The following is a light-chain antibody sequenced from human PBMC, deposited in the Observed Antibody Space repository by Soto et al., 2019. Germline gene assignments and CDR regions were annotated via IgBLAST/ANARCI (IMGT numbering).Light chain of an antibody. V-gene: IGKV3-20*01. CDR3: QQYGNSPRT. J-gene: IGKJ4*01. CDR1: QSVTTNY. Sequence: EIVLTQSPGTLSLSPRERATLSCRASQSVTTNYLAWYQQRPGQAPRLPIYGASSRATGIPDRFSGSGSGADFTLTISRLEPEDFAVYYCQQYGNSPRTFGGGTKVEIK. CDR2: GAS.